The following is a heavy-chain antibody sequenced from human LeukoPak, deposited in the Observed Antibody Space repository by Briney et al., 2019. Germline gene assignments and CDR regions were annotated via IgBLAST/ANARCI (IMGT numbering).Heavy chain of an antibody. Sequence: SETLSLTCTVSGGSISSYYWSWIRQPPGKGLEWIGYIYYSGSTHCNPSLKSRVTISVDTSKNQFSLKLSSVTAADTAVYYCARAVLSPHYYYYYMDVWGKGTTVTVSS. CDR3: ARAVLSPHYYYYYMDV. D-gene: IGHD3-16*01. V-gene: IGHV4-59*01. CDR1: GGSISSYY. CDR2: IYYSGST. J-gene: IGHJ6*03.